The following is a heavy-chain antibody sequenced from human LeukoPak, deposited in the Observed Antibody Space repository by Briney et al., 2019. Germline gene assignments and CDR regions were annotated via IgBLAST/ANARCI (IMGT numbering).Heavy chain of an antibody. CDR1: GFTFSNYG. CDR2: IRYDGSNK. CDR3: ARPTAGFDY. J-gene: IGHJ4*02. Sequence: GGSLRLSCAASGFTFSNYGMHWVRQAPGKGLEWVAFIRYDGSNKYYPDSVKGRFTISRDNSKNALYLQMNSLRGEDTAVYYCARPTAGFDYWGQGALVTVSS. D-gene: IGHD4-11*01. V-gene: IGHV3-30*02.